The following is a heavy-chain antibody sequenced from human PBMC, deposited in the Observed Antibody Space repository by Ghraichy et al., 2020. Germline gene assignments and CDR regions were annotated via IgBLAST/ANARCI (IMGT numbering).Heavy chain of an antibody. CDR1: GYSISSGYY. CDR2: IYHSGST. D-gene: IGHD3-22*01. CDR3: ARAFYDSSGYPGHFQH. V-gene: IGHV4-38-2*02. Sequence: SETLSLTCTVSGYSISSGYYWGWIRQPPGKGLEWIGSIYHSGSTYYNPSLKSRVTILVDTSKNQFSLKLSSVTAADTAVYYCARAFYDSSGYPGHFQHWGQGTLVTVSS. J-gene: IGHJ1*01.